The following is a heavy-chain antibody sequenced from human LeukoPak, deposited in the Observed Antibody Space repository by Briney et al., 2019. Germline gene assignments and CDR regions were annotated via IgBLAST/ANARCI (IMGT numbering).Heavy chain of an antibody. CDR2: ISGSGDST. V-gene: IGHV3-23*01. CDR3: AKGAGHYYDSGGYYYVDY. Sequence: GGSLRLSCAASGFTFSSYAMSWVRQAPGKGLEWVSAISGSGDSTYFADSVKGRFTISRDNSKNTLYLQTNSLRAEDTAVYYCAKGAGHYYDSGGYYYVDYWGQGTLVTVSS. CDR1: GFTFSSYA. J-gene: IGHJ4*02. D-gene: IGHD3-22*01.